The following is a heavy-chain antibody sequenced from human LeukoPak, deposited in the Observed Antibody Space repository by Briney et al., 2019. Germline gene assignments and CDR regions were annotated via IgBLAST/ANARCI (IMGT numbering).Heavy chain of an antibody. CDR1: GGSVDSSGSY. CDR3: ARRPAAMVNWFDP. CDR2: IYYSGST. D-gene: IGHD2-2*01. J-gene: IGHJ5*02. Sequence: PSETLSLTCTVSGGSVDSSGSYWGWIRQPPGKGLEWIGSIYYSGSTYYNPSLKSRVTISVDTSKNQFSLKLSSVTAADTAVYYCARRPAAMVNWFDPWGQGTLVTVSS. V-gene: IGHV4-39*01.